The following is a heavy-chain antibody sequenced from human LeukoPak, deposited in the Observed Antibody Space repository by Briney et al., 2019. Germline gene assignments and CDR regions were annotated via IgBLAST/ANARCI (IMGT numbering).Heavy chain of an antibody. Sequence: SETLSLTCTVSGGSISSYYWSWIRQPAGKGLEWIGRIYTSGSTNYNPSLKSRVTMSVDTSKNQFSLKLSSVTAADTAAYYCARELGLAAAGPFDYWGQGTLVTVSS. J-gene: IGHJ4*02. CDR2: IYTSGST. CDR1: GGSISSYY. D-gene: IGHD6-13*01. V-gene: IGHV4-4*07. CDR3: ARELGLAAAGPFDY.